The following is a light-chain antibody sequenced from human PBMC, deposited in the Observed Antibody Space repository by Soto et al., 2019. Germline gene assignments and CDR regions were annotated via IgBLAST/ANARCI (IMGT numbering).Light chain of an antibody. CDR3: QRRVT. V-gene: IGKV3-20*01. CDR1: QSISSSD. CDR2: SAS. Sequence: EVVLTHSPGTLSLSPGERATLSCMASQSISSSDLAWYQQKPGQAPRLLIYSASNRATGIPDRFSGSGSGTDFTLTITSLGPEDFAVYYCQRRVTFGPGTKVDIK. J-gene: IGKJ3*01.